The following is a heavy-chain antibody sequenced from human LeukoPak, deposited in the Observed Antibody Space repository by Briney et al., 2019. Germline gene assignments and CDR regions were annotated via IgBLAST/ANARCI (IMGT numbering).Heavy chain of an antibody. CDR3: ARATQYPDAFDI. D-gene: IGHD2-2*01. CDR1: GGTFSSYA. V-gene: IGHV1-69*13. J-gene: IGHJ3*02. CDR2: IIPIFGTA. Sequence: SVKVSCKASGGTFSSYAISWVRQAPGQGLGWMGGIIPIFGTANYAQKFQGRVTITADESTSTAYMELSSQRSEDTAVYYCARATQYPDAFDIWGQGTMVTVPS.